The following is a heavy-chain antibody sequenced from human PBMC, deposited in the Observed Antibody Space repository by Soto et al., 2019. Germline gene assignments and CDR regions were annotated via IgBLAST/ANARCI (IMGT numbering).Heavy chain of an antibody. Sequence: QIPLKASGPTLVHPTQPLPLTCTFSGFSLSTSGVGVGWIRQPPGKALEWLALIYWDDDKSYTPSLKNRLTITTYTSKNRVVLTMSDMDPVDTATYYCAHSPLSSDFDYWGQGTLVTVSA. CDR1: GFSLSTSGVG. J-gene: IGHJ4*02. CDR2: IYWDDDK. D-gene: IGHD6-19*01. V-gene: IGHV2-5*02. CDR3: AHSPLSSDFDY.